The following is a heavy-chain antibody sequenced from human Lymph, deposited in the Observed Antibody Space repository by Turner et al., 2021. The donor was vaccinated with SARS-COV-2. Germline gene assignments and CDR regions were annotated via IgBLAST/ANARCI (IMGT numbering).Heavy chain of an antibody. J-gene: IGHJ6*02. CDR2: IYYSGST. V-gene: IGHV4-59*01. CDR3: ARDRTSYGDYWAGYYYGMDV. D-gene: IGHD4-17*01. Sequence: QVQLQESGPGLVQPSETLSLTCTVSGGSISAYYWGWIRQPPGKGLEWIGYIYYSGSTNYNPSLKSRVTISVDTSKNQFSLKLSSVTAADTAVYYCARDRTSYGDYWAGYYYGMDVWGQGTTVTVSS. CDR1: GGSISAYY.